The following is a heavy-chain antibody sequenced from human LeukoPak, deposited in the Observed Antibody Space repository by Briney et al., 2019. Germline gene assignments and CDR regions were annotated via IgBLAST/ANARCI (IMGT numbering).Heavy chain of an antibody. CDR3: ARPAPGEGEGATTFDY. J-gene: IGHJ4*02. CDR2: ISAYNGNT. Sequence: GASVKVSCKASGYTFTSYGISWVRQAPGQGLEWMGWISAYNGNTNYAQKLQGRVTMTTDTSTSTAYMELRSLRSDDTAVYYCARPAPGEGEGATTFDYWGQGTLVTVSS. D-gene: IGHD1-26*01. CDR1: GYTFTSYG. V-gene: IGHV1-18*01.